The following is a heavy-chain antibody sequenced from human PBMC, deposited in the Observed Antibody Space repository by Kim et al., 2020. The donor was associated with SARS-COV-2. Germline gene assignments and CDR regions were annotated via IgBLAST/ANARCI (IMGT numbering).Heavy chain of an antibody. Sequence: SETLSLTCTVSGGSVSSGSYYWSWIRQPPGKGLEWIGYIYYSGSTNYNPSLKSRVTISVDTSKNQFSLKLSSVTAADTAVYYCARDLFHYGDPKDYYYGMDVWGQGTTVTVS. V-gene: IGHV4-61*01. CDR1: GGSVSSGSYY. D-gene: IGHD4-17*01. CDR3: ARDLFHYGDPKDYYYGMDV. CDR2: IYYSGST. J-gene: IGHJ6*02.